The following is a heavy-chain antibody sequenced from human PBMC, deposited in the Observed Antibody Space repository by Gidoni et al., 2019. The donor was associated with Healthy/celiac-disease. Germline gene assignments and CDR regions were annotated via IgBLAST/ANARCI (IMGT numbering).Heavy chain of an antibody. J-gene: IGHJ4*02. CDR3: AKVPPPYTPYYDDRSGNDY. CDR1: GFTFSSYA. CDR2: SSGSGGST. Sequence: EVQLLESGGGLVQPGGSLRLSCAASGFTFSSYAMSWVRQAQGKGLEWGAASSGSGGSTYYADSVKGRLTIARDNCKNTLYMQMKSLRAEDTAVYYCAKVPPPYTPYYDDRSGNDYWGQGTLVTVSS. V-gene: IGHV3-23*01. D-gene: IGHD3-22*01.